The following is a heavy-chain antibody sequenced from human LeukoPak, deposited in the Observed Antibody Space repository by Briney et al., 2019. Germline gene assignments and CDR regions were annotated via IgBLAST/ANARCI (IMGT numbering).Heavy chain of an antibody. CDR2: IHYSGSI. D-gene: IGHD5-18*01. CDR3: AGGYSLGH. Sequence: PSETVSLTCGVSGGSFSGYYWTWIRQSPGKGLEWLGEIHYSGSINYNPSLKSRVTISVDTSKNQFSLKLSSVTAADTAVYYCAGGYSLGHWGQGTLVTVSS. V-gene: IGHV4-34*01. CDR1: GGSFSGYY. J-gene: IGHJ4*02.